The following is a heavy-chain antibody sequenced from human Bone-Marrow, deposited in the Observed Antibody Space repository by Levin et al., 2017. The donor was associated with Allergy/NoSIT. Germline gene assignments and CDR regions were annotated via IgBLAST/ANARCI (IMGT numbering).Heavy chain of an antibody. J-gene: IGHJ3*02. CDR1: GGTFSSYA. V-gene: IGHV1-69*13. CDR3: ARASEGATVTTDAFDI. CDR2: IIPIFGTA. D-gene: IGHD4-17*01. Sequence: SVKVSCKASGGTFSSYAISWVRQAPGQGLEWMGGIIPIFGTANYAQKFQGRVTITADESTSTAYMELSRLRSEDTAVYYCARASEGATVTTDAFDIWGQGTMVTVSS.